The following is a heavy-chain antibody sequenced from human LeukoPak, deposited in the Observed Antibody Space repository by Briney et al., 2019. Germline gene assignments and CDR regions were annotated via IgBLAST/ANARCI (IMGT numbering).Heavy chain of an antibody. J-gene: IGHJ6*03. CDR3: AKGTLGGNYYMDV. Sequence: PGGSLRLSCAASGFTFSSYGMHWVRQAPGKGLEWVAVIWYDGSNKYYADSVKGRFTISRDNSKNSLYLQMNSLRTEDTALYYCAKGTLGGNYYMDVWGKGTTVTVSS. CDR1: GFTFSSYG. V-gene: IGHV3-33*03. CDR2: IWYDGSNK. D-gene: IGHD3-16*01.